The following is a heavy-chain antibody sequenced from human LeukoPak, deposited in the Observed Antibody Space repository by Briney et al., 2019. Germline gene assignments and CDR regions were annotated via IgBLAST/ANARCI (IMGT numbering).Heavy chain of an antibody. J-gene: IGHJ4*02. CDR3: AREADSGYYRTVDY. Sequence: GGSLRLSCAAAGFTFSNYAMHWVRQAPGKGLEWVAVISYDGTNEYYADSVKGRFTISRDNSKNTLYLEMTSLRTEDTAVYYCAREADSGYYRTVDYWGQGTMVTVS. CDR2: ISYDGTNE. CDR1: GFTFSNYA. D-gene: IGHD2-15*01. V-gene: IGHV3-30-3*01.